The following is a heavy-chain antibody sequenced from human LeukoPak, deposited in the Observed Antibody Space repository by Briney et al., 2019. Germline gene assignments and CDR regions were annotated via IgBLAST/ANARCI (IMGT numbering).Heavy chain of an antibody. CDR2: INPSGGST. Sequence: ASVKVSCKASGGTFSSYAISWVRQAPGQGLEWMGIINPSGGSTSYAQKFQGRVTMTRDTSTSTVYMELSSLRSEDTAVYYCARDRLMVRGVIIGYWYFDLWGRGTLVTVSS. CDR3: ARDRLMVRGVIIGYWYFDL. D-gene: IGHD3-10*01. J-gene: IGHJ2*01. CDR1: GGTFSSYA. V-gene: IGHV1-46*03.